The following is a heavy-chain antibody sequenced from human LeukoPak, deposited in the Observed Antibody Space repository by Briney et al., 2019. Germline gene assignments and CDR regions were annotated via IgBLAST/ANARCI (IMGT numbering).Heavy chain of an antibody. D-gene: IGHD2-2*01. CDR3: ARDSSSTSCYDY. V-gene: IGHV3-53*01. Sequence: GGSLRLSCAASGFTVSTNYMSWVRQAPGKGLEWVSVIYSSGSTYYADSVKGRFTVSRDDSENTVYLQMNSLRAEDTAAYYCARDSSSTSCYDYWGQGTLVTVSS. J-gene: IGHJ4*02. CDR1: GFTVSTNY. CDR2: IYSSGST.